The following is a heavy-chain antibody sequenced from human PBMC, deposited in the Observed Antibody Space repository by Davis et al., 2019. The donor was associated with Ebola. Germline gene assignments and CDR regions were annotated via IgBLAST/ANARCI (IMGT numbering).Heavy chain of an antibody. D-gene: IGHD3-3*01. CDR2: INPSGGST. J-gene: IGHJ6*04. CDR3: AKDLGDFWSSYYYISHGMDV. CDR1: GYTFTGYY. V-gene: IGHV1-46*01. Sequence: AASVKVSCKASGYTFTGYYMHWVRRAPGQGLEWMGIINPSGGSTSYAQKFQGRVTMTRDTSTSTVYMELRSLRSDDTAVYYCAKDLGDFWSSYYYISHGMDVWGKGTTVTVSS.